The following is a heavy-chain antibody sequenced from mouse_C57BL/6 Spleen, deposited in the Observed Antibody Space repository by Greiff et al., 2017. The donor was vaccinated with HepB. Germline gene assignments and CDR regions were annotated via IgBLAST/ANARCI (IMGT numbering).Heavy chain of an antibody. Sequence: VHVKQSGPELVKPGASVKISCKASGYSFTHYNMNWVKQSNGKSLEWIGVINPTYGTTSYNQKFKGKAPLTVDQSSSTAYMQLNSVTSVDSAVYYCARVSSYDFDDWGQGTTLTVS. V-gene: IGHV1-39*01. CDR2: INPTYGTT. CDR3: ARVSSYDFDD. J-gene: IGHJ2*01. D-gene: IGHD1-1*01. CDR1: GYSFTHYN.